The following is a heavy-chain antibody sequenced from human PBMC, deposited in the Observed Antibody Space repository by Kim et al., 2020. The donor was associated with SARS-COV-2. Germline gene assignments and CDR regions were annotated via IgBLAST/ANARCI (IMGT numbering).Heavy chain of an antibody. D-gene: IGHD2-21*02. V-gene: IGHV3-48*03. Sequence: SLKGRFTISRDNAENSLYLQMNSLRAEDAAVYYCARYCGGDCYGGWGFDPWGQGTLVTVSS. CDR3: ARYCGGDCYGGWGFDP. J-gene: IGHJ5*02.